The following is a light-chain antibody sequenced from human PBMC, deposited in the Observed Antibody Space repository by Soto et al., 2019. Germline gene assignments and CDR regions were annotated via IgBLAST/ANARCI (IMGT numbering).Light chain of an antibody. J-gene: IGKJ1*01. CDR3: QQYNNWPPST. Sequence: DIQMTQSPSSLSASVGDRISITCLASQSVSSYLNWYQQKPGKAPRLLIYAASHLQTGVPSRFRGTGSATHFTLTISSLQPEDFAVYYYQQYNNWPPSTFGQGTKVDIK. V-gene: IGKV1-39*01. CDR1: QSVSSY. CDR2: AAS.